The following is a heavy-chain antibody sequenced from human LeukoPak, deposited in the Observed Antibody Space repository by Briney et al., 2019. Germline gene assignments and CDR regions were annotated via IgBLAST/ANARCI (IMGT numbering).Heavy chain of an antibody. D-gene: IGHD6-19*01. CDR2: ISGSGGIT. Sequence: PGGSLPLCHAASGFPFGWYVIYGLGQAPGKGLEWVSGISGSGGITYFPDHVKGLFTTSRDNTNNTEYLQINSPGAEDTALYYCAKATAGYSSGRYPGWPMDYWGQGTLVTVSS. CDR3: AKATAGYSSGRYPGWPMDY. J-gene: IGHJ4*02. V-gene: IGHV3-23*01. CDR1: GFPFGWYV.